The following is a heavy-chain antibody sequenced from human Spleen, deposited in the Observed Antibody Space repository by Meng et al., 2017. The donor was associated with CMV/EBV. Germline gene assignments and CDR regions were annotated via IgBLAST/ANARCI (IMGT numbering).Heavy chain of an antibody. Sequence: GESLKISCAASGFTFDDYTMHWVRQAPGKGLEWVSLISWDGVSTYYADSVKGRFTISRDNSKNSLYLQMNSLRTEDTALYYCAKDVGYSSSWYYFDYWGQGTLVTVSS. CDR3: AKDVGYSSSWYYFDY. CDR1: GFTFDDYT. CDR2: ISWDGVST. V-gene: IGHV3-43*01. D-gene: IGHD6-13*01. J-gene: IGHJ4*02.